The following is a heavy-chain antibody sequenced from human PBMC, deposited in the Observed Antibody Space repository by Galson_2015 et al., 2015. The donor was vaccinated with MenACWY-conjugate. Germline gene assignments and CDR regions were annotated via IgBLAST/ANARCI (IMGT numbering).Heavy chain of an antibody. V-gene: IGHV2-5*02. J-gene: IGHJ3*01. D-gene: IGHD3-16*01. CDR2: IYWDDRR. Sequence: PALVTPTQTLTLTCTFSGFSLATGGVGVGWIRQPPGKALEWLDLIYWDDRRRSSPSLRTRLAITKDTSRNQVVFTMANMDPVDTATYYCVHIVITYGGLSGDDAFDVWGLGTVVTDSS. CDR3: VHIVITYGGLSGDDAFDV. CDR1: GFSLATGGVG.